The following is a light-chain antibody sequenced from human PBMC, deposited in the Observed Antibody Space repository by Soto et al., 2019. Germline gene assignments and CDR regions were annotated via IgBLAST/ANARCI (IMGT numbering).Light chain of an antibody. CDR3: QQYNKWLWT. J-gene: IGKJ1*01. CDR1: QSVSSN. CDR2: GAS. Sequence: EIVMTQAPATMSVSPGERATLYCRASQSVSSNLAWYQQKPGQTPRLLIYGASTRATGTPARFSGSGSGTEFILTISSLQSEDFATYYCQQYNKWLWTFGQGTKVEI. V-gene: IGKV3-15*01.